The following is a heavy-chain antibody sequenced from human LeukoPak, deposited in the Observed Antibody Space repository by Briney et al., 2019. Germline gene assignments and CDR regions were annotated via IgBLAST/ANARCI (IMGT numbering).Heavy chain of an antibody. J-gene: IGHJ4*02. Sequence: PSETLSLTCAVYGVSFSGYYWSWLRQPPGKGREWIGEINHSGSTNYNPSLKSRVTISVDTSKNQFSLKLSSVTAADTAVYYCARRGGVATLRYWGQGTLVTVSS. V-gene: IGHV4-34*01. CDR3: ARRGGVATLRY. CDR2: INHSGST. CDR1: GVSFSGYY. D-gene: IGHD5-12*01.